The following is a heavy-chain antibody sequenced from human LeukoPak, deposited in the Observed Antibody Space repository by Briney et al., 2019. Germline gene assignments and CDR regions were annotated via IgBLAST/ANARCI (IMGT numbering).Heavy chain of an antibody. Sequence: SGTLSLTCAVSGGSISSSNWWSWVRQPPGKGLEWIGEIYHSGSTNYNPSLKSRVTMSVDTSKNQFSLKLSSVTAADTAVYYCARERRGDIVVVPAAPRSYYFDYWGQGTLVTVSS. CDR3: ARERRGDIVVVPAAPRSYYFDY. D-gene: IGHD2-2*01. CDR1: GGSISSSNW. V-gene: IGHV4-4*02. J-gene: IGHJ4*02. CDR2: IYHSGST.